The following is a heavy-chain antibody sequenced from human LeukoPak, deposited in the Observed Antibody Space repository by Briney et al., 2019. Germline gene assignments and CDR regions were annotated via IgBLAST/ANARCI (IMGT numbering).Heavy chain of an antibody. J-gene: IGHJ4*02. V-gene: IGHV3-9*01. D-gene: IGHD1-26*01. CDR1: GFTFDDYA. CDR2: ISWNSGSI. CDR3: AKDRQYSGSYAIFDY. Sequence: GGSLRLSCAASGFTFDDYAMHWVRQAPGKGLEWVSGISWNSGSIGYADSVKGRFTISRDNAKNSLYLQMNSPRAEDTALYYCAKDRQYSGSYAIFDYWGQGTLVTVSS.